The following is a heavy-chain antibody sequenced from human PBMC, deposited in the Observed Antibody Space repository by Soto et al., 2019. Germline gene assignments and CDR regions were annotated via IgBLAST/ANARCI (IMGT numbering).Heavy chain of an antibody. CDR3: SRGDATKIVVTTYYAMDV. Sequence: QVQLVQSGAEVKKPGSSVRVSCKASGGTLSNYGISWVRQAPGQGLEWMGGIIPVFGTANYAQKFQGRVTITADESKHTVYMDVTSLRSEDTAVYYCSRGDATKIVVTTYYAMDVWGQGTTVSVSS. CDR1: GGTLSNYG. D-gene: IGHD4-17*01. CDR2: IIPVFGTA. J-gene: IGHJ6*02. V-gene: IGHV1-69*12.